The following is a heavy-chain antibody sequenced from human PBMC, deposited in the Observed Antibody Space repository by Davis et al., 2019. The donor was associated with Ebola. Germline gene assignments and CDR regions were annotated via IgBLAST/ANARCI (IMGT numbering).Heavy chain of an antibody. D-gene: IGHD2-2*01. CDR2: ISAYNGNT. Sequence: ASVKVSCKASGYTFTSYGISWVRQAPGQGLEWMGWISAYNGNTNYAQKLQGRVTMTTDTSTSTAYMELRSLRSDDTAVYYCARVRYCSSTSCFYYYYYGMDVWGQGTTVTVSS. CDR1: GYTFTSYG. CDR3: ARVRYCSSTSCFYYYYYGMDV. J-gene: IGHJ6*02. V-gene: IGHV1-18*01.